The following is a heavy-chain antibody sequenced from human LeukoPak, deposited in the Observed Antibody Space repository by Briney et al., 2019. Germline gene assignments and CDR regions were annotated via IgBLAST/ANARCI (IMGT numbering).Heavy chain of an antibody. J-gene: IGHJ5*02. CDR1: GGSISSGGYY. CDR3: ARAPYDVPAGVKRVLANWFDP. CDR2: IYYSGST. Sequence: SETLSLTCTVSGGSISSGGYYWSWIRQHPGKGLEWIGYIYYSGSTYYNPSLESRVTISVDTSKNQFSLKLSSVTAADTAVYYCARAPYDVPAGVKRVLANWFDPWGQGTLVTVSS. D-gene: IGHD2-2*01. V-gene: IGHV4-31*03.